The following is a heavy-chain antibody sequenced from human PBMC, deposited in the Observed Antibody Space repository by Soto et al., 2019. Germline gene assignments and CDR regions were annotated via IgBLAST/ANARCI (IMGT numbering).Heavy chain of an antibody. J-gene: IGHJ4*02. D-gene: IGHD3-22*01. V-gene: IGHV3-21*01. CDR2: ISSSSSYI. Sequence: GGSLRLSCAASGFTFSSYSVNWVRKTTGKGLEWVSSISSSSSYIYYADSVKGRFTISRDNAKNSLYLQMNSLRAEDTAVYYCARASYYYDGSGYHGYWGQGTLVTVSS. CDR3: ARASYYYDGSGYHGY. CDR1: GFTFSSYS.